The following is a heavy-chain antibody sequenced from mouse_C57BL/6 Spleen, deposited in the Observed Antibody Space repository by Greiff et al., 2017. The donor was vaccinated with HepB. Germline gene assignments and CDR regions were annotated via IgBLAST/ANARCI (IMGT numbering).Heavy chain of an antibody. CDR3: ARHEEGIYYDYDWYFDV. D-gene: IGHD2-4*01. CDR2: FYPGSGSI. CDR1: GYTFTEYT. V-gene: IGHV1-62-2*01. Sequence: QVQLKESGAELVKPGASVKLSCKASGYTFTEYTIHWVKQRSGQGLGWIGWFYPGSGSIKYNEKFKDKATLTADKSSSTVYMELSRLTSEDSAVYFCARHEEGIYYDYDWYFDVWGTGTTVTVSS. J-gene: IGHJ1*03.